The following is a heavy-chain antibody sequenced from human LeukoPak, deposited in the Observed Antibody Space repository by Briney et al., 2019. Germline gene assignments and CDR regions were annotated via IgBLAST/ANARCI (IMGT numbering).Heavy chain of an antibody. CDR2: MNPNSGNT. CDR3: ARLKLDYYYYYYMDV. CDR1: GYTFTSYD. V-gene: IGHV1-8*01. Sequence: ASVKVSCKASGYTFTSYDINWVRQATGQGLEWMGWMNPNSGNTGYAQKFQGRVTMTRNTSISTAYVELSSLRSEDTAVYYCARLKLDYYYYYYMDVWGKGTTVTISS. J-gene: IGHJ6*03.